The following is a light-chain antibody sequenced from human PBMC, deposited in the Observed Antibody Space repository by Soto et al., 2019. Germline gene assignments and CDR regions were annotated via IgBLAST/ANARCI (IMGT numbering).Light chain of an antibody. V-gene: IGKV3-11*01. CDR2: EAS. Sequence: PGERATLSCRASQTVSSSLAWYQQKPGQAPRLLIYEASNRATGIPARFSGSGSGADFTLTISSLEPEDFAVYYCQQRSNWPLTFGGGTKVDI. CDR3: QQRSNWPLT. CDR1: QTVSSS. J-gene: IGKJ4*01.